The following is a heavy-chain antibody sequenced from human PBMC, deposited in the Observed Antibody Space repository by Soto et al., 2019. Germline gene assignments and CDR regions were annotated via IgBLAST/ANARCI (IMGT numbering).Heavy chain of an antibody. CDR1: DGSFSGYY. V-gene: IGHV4-34*01. J-gene: IGHJ5*02. Sequence: QVQLHQWGAGLLKPSETLSLTCAVYDGSFSGYYWSWIRQPPGKGLEWIGEINHSGSTNYNPSLKSRVTTSVATSKNHFSLKLSSVTAADTAVYYCARGSRGNDDFWSGYPLDPWGQGTLVTVSS. CDR3: ARGSRGNDDFWSGYPLDP. CDR2: INHSGST. D-gene: IGHD3-3*01.